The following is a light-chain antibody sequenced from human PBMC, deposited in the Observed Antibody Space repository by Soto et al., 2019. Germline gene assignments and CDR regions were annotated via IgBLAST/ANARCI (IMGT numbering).Light chain of an antibody. Sequence: DIQMTQSPSILSASVGDRVTITCRASQIISSRLAWYQQKPGKAPKLLIYDAYNLESGGPSRFSGSGSGTEFTLTISSLQPDDFATYCCQQYNSYSLTFGGGTKVEIK. CDR3: QQYNSYSLT. J-gene: IGKJ4*01. CDR2: DAY. V-gene: IGKV1-5*01. CDR1: QIISSR.